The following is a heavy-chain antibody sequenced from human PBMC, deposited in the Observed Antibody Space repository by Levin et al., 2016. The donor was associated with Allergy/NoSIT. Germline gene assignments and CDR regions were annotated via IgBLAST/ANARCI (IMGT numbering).Heavy chain of an antibody. D-gene: IGHD3-9*01. J-gene: IGHJ4*02. Sequence: SETLSLTCTVSGGSISSYYWSWIRQPPGKGLEWIGYIYYSGSTNYNPSLKSRVTISVDTSKNQFSLKLSSVTAADTAVYYCAGFDILTSFDIWGQGTLVTVSS. CDR2: IYYSGST. V-gene: IGHV4-59*08. CDR3: AGFDILTSFDI. CDR1: GGSISSYY.